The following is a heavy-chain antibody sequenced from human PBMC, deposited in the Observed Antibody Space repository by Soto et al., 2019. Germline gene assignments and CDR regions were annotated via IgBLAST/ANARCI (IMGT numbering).Heavy chain of an antibody. CDR2: IYSTENT. Sequence: PSETLSLTCAVSGGSVSSNSYSWGWIRQSPGKGLEWIATIYSTENTYYHPSLLSRVTISVDTSMNEFSLRLSSVTAADTAVYYCARVREPLTGGPCFDPWGQGTLVTVSS. CDR3: ARVREPLTGGPCFDP. CDR1: GGSVSSNSYS. D-gene: IGHD1-26*01. J-gene: IGHJ5*02. V-gene: IGHV4-39*01.